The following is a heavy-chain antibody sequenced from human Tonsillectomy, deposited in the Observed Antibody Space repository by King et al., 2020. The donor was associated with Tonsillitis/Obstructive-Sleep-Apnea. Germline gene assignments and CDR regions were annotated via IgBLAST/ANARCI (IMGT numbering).Heavy chain of an antibody. CDR1: GFTFSDYG. V-gene: IGHV3-30*18. CDR3: AKAMVVRGRSSPFEN. Sequence: VQLVESGGGVVQPGRSLRLSCAASGFTFSDYGMHWVRQAPGKGLEWVSGISYDGSNKNYADSVKGRFTISRDNSKKTLYLQMNSLRAEDTAVYYCAKAMVVRGRSSPFENWGQGTLATVSS. CDR2: ISYDGSNK. J-gene: IGHJ4*02. D-gene: IGHD6-13*01.